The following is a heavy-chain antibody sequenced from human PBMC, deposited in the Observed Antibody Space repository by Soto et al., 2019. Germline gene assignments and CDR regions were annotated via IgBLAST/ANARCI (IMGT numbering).Heavy chain of an antibody. CDR3: ARAWDSGYDLGYYYGMDV. D-gene: IGHD5-12*01. J-gene: IGHJ6*02. CDR1: GGSISSSSYC. CDR2: IYYSGST. Sequence: SETLSLTCTVAGGSISSSSYCWGWIRQPPGKGLEWIGSIYYSGSTYYNPSLKSRVTISVDTSKNQFSLKLSSVTAADTAVYYCARAWDSGYDLGYYYGMDVWGQGTTVTVSS. V-gene: IGHV4-39*01.